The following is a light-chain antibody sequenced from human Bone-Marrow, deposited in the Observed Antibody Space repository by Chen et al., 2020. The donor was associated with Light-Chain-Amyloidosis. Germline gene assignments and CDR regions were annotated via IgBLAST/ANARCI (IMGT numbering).Light chain of an antibody. CDR1: NIGSTS. Sequence: SYVLTQPSSVSVSPGQTATIACGGNNIGSTSVHWYQQTPGQAPLLVVYDDSDRPSGTPERLSGANSGNTASVTISRVEAGDEADYYCQVWDMCSDRPVFGGGTKLTVL. J-gene: IGLJ3*02. CDR2: DDS. CDR3: QVWDMCSDRPV. V-gene: IGLV3-21*02.